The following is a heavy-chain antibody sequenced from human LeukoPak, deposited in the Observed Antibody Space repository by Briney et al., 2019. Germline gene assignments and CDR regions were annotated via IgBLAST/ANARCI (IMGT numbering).Heavy chain of an antibody. Sequence: GGSLRLSCATSGFTFSRYGMEWVRQAPGKGLEWVAIIFSDGIRKYYADSVKGRFTISRDISRSTLYLEMNSLRAEDTAVYYCANFDSSSPNWGQGTLVTVSS. D-gene: IGHD6-13*01. CDR2: IFSDGIRK. CDR3: ANFDSSSPN. CDR1: GFTFSRYG. V-gene: IGHV3-33*06. J-gene: IGHJ4*02.